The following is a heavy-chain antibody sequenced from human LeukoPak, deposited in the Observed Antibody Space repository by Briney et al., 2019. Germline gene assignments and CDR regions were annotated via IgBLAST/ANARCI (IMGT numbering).Heavy chain of an antibody. D-gene: IGHD6-19*01. J-gene: IGHJ4*02. Sequence: ASVKVSCKASGYTFADYYMHWVRQAPGQVLEWMGWINPNSAGTNYAQKFEGRVTMTRDTSISTAYMELSRLRSDDTAVYYCAREDSGWYVDYWGQGTLVTVSS. CDR3: AREDSGWYVDY. CDR2: INPNSAGT. CDR1: GYTFADYY. V-gene: IGHV1-2*02.